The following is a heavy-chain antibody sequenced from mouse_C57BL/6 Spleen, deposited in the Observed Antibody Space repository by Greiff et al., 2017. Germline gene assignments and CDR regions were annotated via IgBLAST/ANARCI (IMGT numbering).Heavy chain of an antibody. V-gene: IGHV3-6*01. CDR2: ISYDGSN. CDR1: GYSITSGYY. Sequence: EVQLQESGPGLVKPSRSLSLTCSVTGYSITSGYYWNWIRQFPGNKLEWMGYISYDGSNNYNPSLKNRISITRDTSKNQFFLKLNSVTTEDTATYYCARERDKDYDYEIWYFDVWGTGTTVTVSS. D-gene: IGHD2-4*01. J-gene: IGHJ1*03. CDR3: ARERDKDYDYEIWYFDV.